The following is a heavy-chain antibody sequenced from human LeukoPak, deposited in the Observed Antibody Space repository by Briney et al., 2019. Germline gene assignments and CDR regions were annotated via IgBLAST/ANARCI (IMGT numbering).Heavy chain of an antibody. V-gene: IGHV3-74*01. CDR2: INSDGSST. CDR3: ARVRGLGEIPNHLDY. CDR1: GFTFSSYW. Sequence: GGSLRLSCAASGFTFSSYWMHWVRQAPGKGLVWVSRINSDGSSTSYADSVKGRFTISRDNAKNSLYLQMNSLRDEDTAVYYCARVRGLGEIPNHLDYWGQGTLVTVSS. J-gene: IGHJ4*02. D-gene: IGHD3-16*01.